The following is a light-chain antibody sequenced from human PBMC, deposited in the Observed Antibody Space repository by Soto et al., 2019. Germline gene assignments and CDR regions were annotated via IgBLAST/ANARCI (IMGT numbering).Light chain of an antibody. CDR1: SSDVGNNNY. Sequence: QSALTQPASVSGSPGQSITISCTGTSSDVGNNNYVSWYQHNPGRAPKVMICDVTNRPSGVSNRFSGSKSGNTASLTISGLQAEDEADYYCSSFTGSSYVFGTGTKVPVL. V-gene: IGLV2-14*03. CDR3: SSFTGSSYV. J-gene: IGLJ1*01. CDR2: DVT.